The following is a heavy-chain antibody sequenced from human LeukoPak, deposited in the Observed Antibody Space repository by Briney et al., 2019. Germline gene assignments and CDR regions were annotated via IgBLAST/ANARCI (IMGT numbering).Heavy chain of an antibody. CDR3: AKWAVAGTRSDY. CDR1: GLTFSSYG. V-gene: IGHV3-30*02. CDR2: IRYDGSNK. Sequence: PGGSLRLSCAASGLTFSSYGMDWVRQAPAKGLEWVAFIRYDGSNKYYADSVKGRFTISRDNSKNTLYLQMNSLRAEDTAVYYCAKWAVAGTRSDYWGQGTLVTVSS. J-gene: IGHJ4*02. D-gene: IGHD6-19*01.